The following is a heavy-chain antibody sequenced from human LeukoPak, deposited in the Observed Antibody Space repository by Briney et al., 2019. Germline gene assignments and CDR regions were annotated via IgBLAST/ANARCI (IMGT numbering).Heavy chain of an antibody. V-gene: IGHV1-46*01. J-gene: IGHJ4*02. CDR2: INPSGGST. CDR1: GYTFTSYY. D-gene: IGHD6-13*01. CDR3: ARVDGIAAAGYQDE. Sequence: ASVKVSCKASGYTFTSYYMHWVRQAPGQGLEWMGIINPSGGSTSYAQRFQGRVTITADESTSTAYMELSSLRSEDTAVYYCARVDGIAAAGYQDEWGQGTLVTVSS.